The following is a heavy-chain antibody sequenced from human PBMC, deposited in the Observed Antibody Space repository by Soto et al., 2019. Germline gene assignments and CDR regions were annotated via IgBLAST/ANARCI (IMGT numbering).Heavy chain of an antibody. D-gene: IGHD6-6*01. J-gene: IGHJ4*02. CDR1: GGSISSSSYY. CDR3: ARHKIAARVFDY. CDR2: IYYSGST. Sequence: PSETLSLTCTVSGGSISSSSYYWGWIRQPPGKRLEKIGSIYYSGSTYYNTSLKSLVTISVDKSKNQLSMKLSSVTTAYTAVYYCARHKIAARVFDYWGQGTLVTVSS. V-gene: IGHV4-39*01.